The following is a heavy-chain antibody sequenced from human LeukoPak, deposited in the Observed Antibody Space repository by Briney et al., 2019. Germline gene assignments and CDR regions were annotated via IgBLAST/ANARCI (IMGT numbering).Heavy chain of an antibody. J-gene: IGHJ4*02. CDR2: FDPEDGET. D-gene: IGHD5-12*01. CDR3: ATPNRYSGYDFDY. Sequence: GASVKVSCKVSGYTLTELSMHWVRQAPGKGLEWMGGFDPEDGETIYAQKFQGRVAMTEDTSTDTAYMELSSLRSEDTAVYYRATPNRYSGYDFDYWGQGTLVTVSS. CDR1: GYTLTELS. V-gene: IGHV1-24*01.